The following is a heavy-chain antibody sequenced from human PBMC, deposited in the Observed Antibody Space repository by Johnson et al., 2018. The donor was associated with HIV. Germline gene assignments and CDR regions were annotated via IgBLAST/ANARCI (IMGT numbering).Heavy chain of an antibody. Sequence: MQLVESGGGLVQPGGSLRLSCAASGFTFSNYWMTWVRQGLGKGLVWVSRINSDGSSTSYADSVKGRFPISRDNAKNTLYLQMNSRRAEDTAVYYCVRGGYYYDQAGAFDIWGQGTMVTVSS. J-gene: IGHJ3*02. CDR2: INSDGSST. D-gene: IGHD3-22*01. CDR1: GFTFSNYW. CDR3: VRGGYYYDQAGAFDI. V-gene: IGHV3-74*02.